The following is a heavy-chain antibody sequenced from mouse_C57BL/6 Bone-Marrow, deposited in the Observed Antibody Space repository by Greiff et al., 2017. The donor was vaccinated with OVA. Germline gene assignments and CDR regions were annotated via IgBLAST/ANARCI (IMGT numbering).Heavy chain of an antibody. Sequence: EVQLQASGPGLVKPSQSLSLTCSVTGSSITSGYYWNWIRQFPGNKLEWMGYISYDGSNNYHPSLKNRISITRDTSKNQFFLKLKSVTTEDTAAYYCARDHDYYGSSWGAMDYWGQGTSVTVSS. D-gene: IGHD1-1*01. CDR1: GSSITSGYY. J-gene: IGHJ4*01. V-gene: IGHV3-6*01. CDR2: ISYDGSN. CDR3: ARDHDYYGSSWGAMDY.